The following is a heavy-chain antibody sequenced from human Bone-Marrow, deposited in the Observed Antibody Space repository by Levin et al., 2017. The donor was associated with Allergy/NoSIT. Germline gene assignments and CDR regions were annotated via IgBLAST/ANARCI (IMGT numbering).Heavy chain of an antibody. Sequence: ASVKVSCKASGYTFTGYYMHWVRQAPGQGLEWMGWINPNSGGTNYAQKFQGRVTMTRDTSISTAYMELSRLRSDDTAVYYCARGGKTGNTYYYGSGFGMDVWGQGTTVTVSS. V-gene: IGHV1-2*02. J-gene: IGHJ6*02. CDR3: ARGGKTGNTYYYGSGFGMDV. CDR2: INPNSGGT. CDR1: GYTFTGYY. D-gene: IGHD3-10*01.